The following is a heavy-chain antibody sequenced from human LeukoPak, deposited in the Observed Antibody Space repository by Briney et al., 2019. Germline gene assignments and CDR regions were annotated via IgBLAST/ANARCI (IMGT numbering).Heavy chain of an antibody. V-gene: IGHV4-61*02. D-gene: IGHD5/OR15-5a*01. CDR1: GGSISSGSYY. CDR3: AREVLRLSLVNWFDT. J-gene: IGHJ5*02. Sequence: SQTLSLTCTVSGGSISSGSYYWSWIRQPAGKGLEWIGLIYTSGSTNYNPSLKSRLTISVHTSKNQFSLKLSSVTAADTAVYYCAREVLRLSLVNWFDTWGEGTLVTVSS. CDR2: IYTSGST.